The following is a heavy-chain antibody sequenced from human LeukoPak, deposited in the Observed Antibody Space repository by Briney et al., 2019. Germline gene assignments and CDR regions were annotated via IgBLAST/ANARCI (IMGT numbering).Heavy chain of an antibody. J-gene: IGHJ4*01. CDR2: INTDGSST. V-gene: IGHV3-74*01. Sequence: GGSLRLSCAASGFTFSSYSMNWVRQAPGKGLTWVSRINTDGSSTTYADSVKGRFTISRDNAKNTLYLQMNSLRAEDTAVYYCARELPREVTLDYWGQGTLVTVSS. CDR3: ARELPREVTLDY. CDR1: GFTFSSYS. D-gene: IGHD2-21*02.